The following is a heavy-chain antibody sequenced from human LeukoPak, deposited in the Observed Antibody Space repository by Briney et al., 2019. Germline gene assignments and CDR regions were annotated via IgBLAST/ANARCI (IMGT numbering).Heavy chain of an antibody. V-gene: IGHV3-21*01. CDR3: ARDISAAAGTVRTY. D-gene: IGHD6-13*01. CDR2: ISSSSSYI. Sequence: PGGSLRLSCAASGFTFSSYSMNWVRQAPGKGLEWVSSISSSSSYIYYADSVKGRFTISRDNAKNSLYLQMNSLRAEDTAVYYCARDISAAAGTVRTYWGQGTLVTVSS. CDR1: GFTFSSYS. J-gene: IGHJ4*02.